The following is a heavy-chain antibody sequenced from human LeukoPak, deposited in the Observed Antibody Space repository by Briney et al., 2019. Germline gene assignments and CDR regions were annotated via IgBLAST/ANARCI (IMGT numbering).Heavy chain of an antibody. CDR1: GYTFTGYY. V-gene: IGHV1-2*02. J-gene: IGHJ3*02. Sequence: ASVKVSCKASGYTFTGYYMHWVRQAPGQGLEWMGWINPNRGGTNYAQKFQGRVTMTRDTSISTAYMELSRLRSDDTAVYYCATAVAGTSDAFDIWGQGTMVTVSS. CDR3: ATAVAGTSDAFDI. D-gene: IGHD6-19*01. CDR2: INPNRGGT.